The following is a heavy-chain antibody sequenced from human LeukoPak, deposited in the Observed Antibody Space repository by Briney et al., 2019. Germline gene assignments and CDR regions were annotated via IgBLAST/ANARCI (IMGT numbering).Heavy chain of an antibody. V-gene: IGHV1-8*01. CDR2: MNPNSGNT. CDR1: GYTFTSYD. CDR3: AREIGPQRSLYYYYGMDV. D-gene: IGHD1-26*01. J-gene: IGHJ6*02. Sequence: ASVKVSCKASGYTFTSYDINWVRQATGQGLEWMGWMNPNSGNTGYAQKFQGRVTMTRNTSISTAYMELSSLRSEATAVYYCAREIGPQRSLYYYYGMDVWGQGTTVTVSS.